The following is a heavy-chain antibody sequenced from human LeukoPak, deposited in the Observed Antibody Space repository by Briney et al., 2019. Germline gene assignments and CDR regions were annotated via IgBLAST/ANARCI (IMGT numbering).Heavy chain of an antibody. CDR1: GYTFTSFG. J-gene: IGHJ6*02. D-gene: IGHD6-19*01. CDR2: ISAHNGNT. Sequence: ASVKVSCKTSGYTFTSFGISWVRQAPGQGLEWMGWISAHNGNTNYAQKLQGRVTMTTDTSTSTAYMELSSLRSEDTAVYYCARDQTGAVDPYGMDVWGQGTTVTVSS. CDR3: ARDQTGAVDPYGMDV. V-gene: IGHV1-18*01.